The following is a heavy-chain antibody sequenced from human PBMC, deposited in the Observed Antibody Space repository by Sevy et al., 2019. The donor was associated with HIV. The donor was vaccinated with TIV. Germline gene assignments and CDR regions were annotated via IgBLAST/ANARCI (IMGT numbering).Heavy chain of an antibody. Sequence: ASVKVSCKISGKTLAALAMHWVRQAPGKGLEWMGSFDREDDKRIYAQKFQGRVTMTEDTSTDTTYMELRSLRSEETAVYYCATTKDYYESSGSPFDDWGQGTLVTVSS. J-gene: IGHJ4*02. CDR2: FDREDDKR. V-gene: IGHV1-24*01. CDR1: GKTLAALA. CDR3: ATTKDYYESSGSPFDD. D-gene: IGHD3-22*01.